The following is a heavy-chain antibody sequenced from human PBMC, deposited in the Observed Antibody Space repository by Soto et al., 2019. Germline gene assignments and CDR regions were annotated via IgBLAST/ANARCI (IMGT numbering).Heavy chain of an antibody. CDR2: IMPCLNFS. V-gene: IGHV1-69*09. CDR1: GGTFSTFT. Sequence: QVQLVQSGADVKKPGSSVKVSCKTFGGTFSTFTLSWVRQAPGQGLLWMGSIMPCLNFSNSAATFLGRLTIAADESTSTAYMELVSLTREDTAIYFCATLRAQHDHWGHGTQITVSS. J-gene: IGHJ5*02. CDR3: ATLRAQHDH. D-gene: IGHD2-21*01.